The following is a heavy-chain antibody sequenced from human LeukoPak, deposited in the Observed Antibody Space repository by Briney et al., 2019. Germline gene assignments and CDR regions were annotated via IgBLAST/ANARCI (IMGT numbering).Heavy chain of an antibody. CDR2: IYSGGNT. D-gene: IGHD4-17*01. V-gene: IGHV3-53*01. CDR1: GFTVSSNS. CDR3: ARRAGEYSHPYDY. J-gene: IGHJ4*02. Sequence: GGSLRLSCTVSGFTVSSNSMSWVRQAPGKGLEWVSFIYSGGNTHYSDSVKGRFTISRDNSENTLYLQMNSLRAEDTAVYYCARRAGEYSHPYDYWGQGTLVTVSS.